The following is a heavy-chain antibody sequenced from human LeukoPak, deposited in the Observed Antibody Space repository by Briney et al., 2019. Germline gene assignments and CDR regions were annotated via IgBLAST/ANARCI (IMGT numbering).Heavy chain of an antibody. Sequence: GGSLRLSCAASGFTVSSNYMSWVRQAPGKGLEWVSVIYSGGSTYYADSVKGRFTISRDNAKNSLYLQMNSLRAEDTAVYYCARDQGPRIAAAGSWGQGTLVTVSS. V-gene: IGHV3-53*01. CDR2: IYSGGST. CDR3: ARDQGPRIAAAGS. D-gene: IGHD6-13*01. J-gene: IGHJ4*02. CDR1: GFTVSSNY.